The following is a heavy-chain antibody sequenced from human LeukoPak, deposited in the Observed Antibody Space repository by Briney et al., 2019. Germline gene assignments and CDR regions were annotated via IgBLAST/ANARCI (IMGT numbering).Heavy chain of an antibody. D-gene: IGHD3-3*02. CDR1: GASISSDSNY. J-gene: IGHJ5*01. V-gene: IGHV4-39*07. CDR2: IYHTGST. CDR3: ARDISISWFYS. Sequence: PSETLSLTCAVSGASISSDSNYWAWVRQPPGKGLQWIGSIYHTGSTFYNPSLMSRVSISIDSSKNQFSLKLSSVTVADTALYYCARDISISWFYSWGQGTLVSVSS.